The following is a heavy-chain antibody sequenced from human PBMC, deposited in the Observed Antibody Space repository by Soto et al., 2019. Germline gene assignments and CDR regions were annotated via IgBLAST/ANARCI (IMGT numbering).Heavy chain of an antibody. D-gene: IGHD2-2*01. V-gene: IGHV3-33*01. Sequence: GGSLRLSCAASGFTFSDYAMHWVRQAPGKGLEWVAVIWHDGTNKYYADSVKGRFTISRDNSKNTLYLQMNSLRAEDTAVYYCAIQLDRSFDYWGQGTLVTVSS. CDR2: IWHDGTNK. CDR1: GFTFSDYA. CDR3: AIQLDRSFDY. J-gene: IGHJ4*02.